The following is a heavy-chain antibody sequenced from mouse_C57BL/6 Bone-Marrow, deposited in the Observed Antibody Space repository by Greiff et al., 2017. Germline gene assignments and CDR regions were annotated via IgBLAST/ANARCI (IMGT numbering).Heavy chain of an antibody. CDR2: IYPGDGDT. Sequence: VQLVESGPELVKPGASVKISCKASGYAFSSSWMNWVKQRPGKGLEWIGRIYPGDGDTNYNGKFNGKATLTADKSSSTAYMQLSSLTSEDSAVYFCAINGSSYYGYFDVWGTGTTVTVSS. CDR3: AINGSSYYGYFDV. CDR1: GYAFSSSW. D-gene: IGHD1-1*01. V-gene: IGHV1-82*01. J-gene: IGHJ1*03.